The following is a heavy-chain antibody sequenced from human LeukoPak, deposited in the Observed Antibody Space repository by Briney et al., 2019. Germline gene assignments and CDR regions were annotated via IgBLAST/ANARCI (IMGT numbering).Heavy chain of an antibody. J-gene: IGHJ3*02. Sequence: SETLSLTCTVSGGSISSGGYYWSWIRQPPGKGLEWIGYIYHSGSTYYNPSLKSRVTISVDRSKNQFSLKLSSVTAADTAVYYCASYYGSGTRAFDIWGQGTMVTVSS. CDR3: ASYYGSGTRAFDI. D-gene: IGHD3-10*01. CDR2: IYHSGST. V-gene: IGHV4-30-2*01. CDR1: GGSISSGGYY.